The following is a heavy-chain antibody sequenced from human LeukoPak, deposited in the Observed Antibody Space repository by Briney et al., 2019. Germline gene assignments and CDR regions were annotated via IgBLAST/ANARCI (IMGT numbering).Heavy chain of an antibody. V-gene: IGHV4-59*01. CDR1: GDSMSDDF. Sequence: KASETLSLTCTVSGDSMSDDFWTWIRQPPGKGVEWVVYAADSGGTNYNPPLKRRVTISVDSSTTHFSLRLTSVTAADTAISYCAAMTTVTMYSYFFDSWGQGTLLTVSS. D-gene: IGHD4-17*01. CDR3: AAMTTVTMYSYFFDS. CDR2: AADSGGT. J-gene: IGHJ4*02.